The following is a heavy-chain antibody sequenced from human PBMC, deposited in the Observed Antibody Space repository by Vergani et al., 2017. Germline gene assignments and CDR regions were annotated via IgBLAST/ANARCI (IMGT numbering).Heavy chain of an antibody. J-gene: IGHJ4*02. CDR3: ATGTTELRFLDLDY. Sequence: QVQLVQSGAEVKKPGSSVKVSCKASGGTFSSYAISWVRQAPGQGLEWMGGIIPIFGTAIYAQKFQGRVTMTEDTSTDTAYMELSSLRSEDTAVYYCATGTTELRFLDLDYWGQGTLVTVSS. CDR2: IIPIFGTA. D-gene: IGHD3-3*01. V-gene: IGHV1-69*06. CDR1: GGTFSSYA.